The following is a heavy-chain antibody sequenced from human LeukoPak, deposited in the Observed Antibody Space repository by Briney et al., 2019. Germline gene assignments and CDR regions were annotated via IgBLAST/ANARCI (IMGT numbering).Heavy chain of an antibody. D-gene: IGHD6-19*01. CDR2: ISGSGGST. Sequence: GGSLRLSCAASGFIFSSYAMSWVRQAPGKGLEWLSAISGSGGSTYYADSVKGRFTISRDDAKNSLYLQMNSLRAEDTAVYYCARSSGWYGWGQGTLVTVSS. J-gene: IGHJ4*02. V-gene: IGHV3-23*01. CDR1: GFIFSSYA. CDR3: ARSSGWYG.